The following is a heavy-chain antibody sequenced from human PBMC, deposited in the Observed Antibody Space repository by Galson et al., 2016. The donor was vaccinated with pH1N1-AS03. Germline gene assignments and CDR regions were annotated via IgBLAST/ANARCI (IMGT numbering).Heavy chain of an antibody. CDR3: SVRDFD. CDR1: GFTLSNAW. J-gene: IGHJ4*02. Sequence: SLRLSCVASGFTLSNAWMTWVRQAPGKGLEYVGRIESRAAGGTTDYAAPVKGRFSISRDDSKNTLYLQMNSLKTEDTAVYYCSVRDFDWGQGTLVTVSS. V-gene: IGHV3-15*04. CDR2: IESRAAGGTT. D-gene: IGHD3-10*01.